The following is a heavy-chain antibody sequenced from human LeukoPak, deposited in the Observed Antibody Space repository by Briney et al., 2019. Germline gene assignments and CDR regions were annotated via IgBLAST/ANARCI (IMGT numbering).Heavy chain of an antibody. CDR2: IYYSGST. Sequence: SETLSLTCTVSGGSISSGGYYWRWIRQHPGKGLEWIGYIYYSGSTYYNPSLKSRVTISVDTSKNQFSLKLSSVTAADTAVYYCARNTGIAVAGTGYFDLWGRGTLVTVSS. CDR3: ARNTGIAVAGTGYFDL. CDR1: GGSISSGGYY. V-gene: IGHV4-31*03. J-gene: IGHJ2*01. D-gene: IGHD6-19*01.